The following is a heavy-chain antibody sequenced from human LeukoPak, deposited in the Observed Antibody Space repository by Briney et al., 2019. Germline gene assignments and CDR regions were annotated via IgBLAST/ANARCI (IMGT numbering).Heavy chain of an antibody. D-gene: IGHD3-10*01. CDR3: ATMVRGVRFDY. J-gene: IGHJ4*02. V-gene: IGHV3-23*01. CDR2: ISGSGGST. CDR1: GFTFSSYA. Sequence: GGSLRLSCAASGFTFSSYAMSWVRQAPGKGLEWVSAISGSGGSTYYADSVKGRFTISRDNSKNTLYLQMNSMRAEDTAVYYCATMVRGVRFDYWGQGTLVTVSS.